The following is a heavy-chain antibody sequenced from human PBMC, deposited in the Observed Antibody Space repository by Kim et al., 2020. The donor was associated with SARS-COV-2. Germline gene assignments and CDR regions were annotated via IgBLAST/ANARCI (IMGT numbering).Heavy chain of an antibody. J-gene: IGHJ5*02. D-gene: IGHD6-19*01. CDR2: ISSSGSTI. Sequence: GGSLRLSCAASGFTFSSYEMNWVRQAPGKGLEWVSYISSSGSTIYYADSVKGRFTISRDNAKNSLYLQMNSLRAEDTAVYYCARDGGWPREGWFDPWGQGTLVTVSS. V-gene: IGHV3-48*03. CDR3: ARDGGWPREGWFDP. CDR1: GFTFSSYE.